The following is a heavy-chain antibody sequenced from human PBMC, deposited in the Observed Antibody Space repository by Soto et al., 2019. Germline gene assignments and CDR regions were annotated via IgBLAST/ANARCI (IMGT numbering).Heavy chain of an antibody. CDR2: ISYDGSNK. D-gene: IGHD6-19*01. J-gene: IGHJ4*02. Sequence: QVQLVESGGGVVQPGRSLRLSCAASGFTVSSYAMHWVRQAPGKGLEWVAVISYDGSNKYYADSVKGRFTISRDNSKNTLYLQMNSLRAENTAVYYCARDREGGWRVISHCFDCWGQGTLVTVSS. CDR1: GFTVSSYA. CDR3: ARDREGGWRVISHCFDC. V-gene: IGHV3-30-3*01.